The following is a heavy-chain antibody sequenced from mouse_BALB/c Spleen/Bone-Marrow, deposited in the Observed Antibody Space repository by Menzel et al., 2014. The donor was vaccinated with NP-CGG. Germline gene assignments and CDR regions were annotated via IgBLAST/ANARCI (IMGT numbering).Heavy chain of an antibody. Sequence: VQLKESGTVLARPGASVKMSCKASGYTFTSYWMHRVKQRPGQGLEWIGAIHPGNSDTSYNQKFKGKAKLTAVTSTSTAYMELSSLTNEDSAVYYCTRYPYYYGSRNYYAMDYWGQGTSVTVSS. J-gene: IGHJ4*01. V-gene: IGHV1-5*01. CDR1: GYTFTSYW. CDR2: IHPGNSDT. CDR3: TRYPYYYGSRNYYAMDY. D-gene: IGHD1-1*01.